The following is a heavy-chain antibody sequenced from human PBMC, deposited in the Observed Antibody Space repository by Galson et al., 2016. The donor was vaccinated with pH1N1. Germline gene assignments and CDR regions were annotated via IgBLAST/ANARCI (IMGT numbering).Heavy chain of an antibody. CDR2: TYYRSKWYN. Sequence: CAISGDSVSSNSATWNWIRQSPSRGLEWLGRTYYRSKWYNDYAESVKSRIIISPDTSKNQLSLQLNSVTPADTAVYCCARGVIDYDFWSGYQDHAAFDIWGQGTMVIVSS. CDR3: ARGVIDYDFWSGYQDHAAFDI. CDR1: GDSVSSNSAT. V-gene: IGHV6-1*01. D-gene: IGHD3-3*01. J-gene: IGHJ3*02.